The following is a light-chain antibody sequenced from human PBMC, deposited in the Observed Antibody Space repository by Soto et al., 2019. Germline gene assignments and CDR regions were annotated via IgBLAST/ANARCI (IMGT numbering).Light chain of an antibody. J-gene: IGKJ1*01. V-gene: IGKV1-5*01. CDR3: QQYNSNSPS. CDR1: QAINIW. Sequence: DVQMTQSPSTLSASVGDSVTLTCRASQAINIWLAWYQQKPGKAPKLLIYGASTLESGVPSRFSGSGSGTEFTLTIYSLQPDDFATYYCQQYNSNSPSFGQGTKVEIK. CDR2: GAS.